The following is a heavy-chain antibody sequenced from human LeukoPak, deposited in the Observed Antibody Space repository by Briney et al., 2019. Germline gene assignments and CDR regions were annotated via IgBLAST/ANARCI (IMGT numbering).Heavy chain of an antibody. CDR3: ARGGVGGNVFTLNYFDY. V-gene: IGHV1-69*13. Sequence: ASVKVSCKASVGTFSSYAISWVRQAPGQGLEWMGGIIPIFGTANYAQKFQGRVTITADESTSTAYMEMSSLRSEATAVYYCARGGVGGNVFTLNYFDYWGQGTLVTVSS. J-gene: IGHJ4*02. CDR2: IIPIFGTA. CDR1: VGTFSSYA. D-gene: IGHD1-26*01.